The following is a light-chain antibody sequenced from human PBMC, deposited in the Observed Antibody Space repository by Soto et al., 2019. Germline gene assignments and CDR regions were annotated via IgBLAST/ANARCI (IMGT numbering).Light chain of an antibody. CDR3: QQYNDWPGT. V-gene: IGKV3-15*01. CDR1: QSVRSN. Sequence: EIVMTQSPGTLSVSPGERATLSCRASQSVRSNLAWYQQKPGQAHRLLIYGASTRATGIPARFSGSGSGTELTLTISSLQSEDFAVFYCQQYNDWPGTFGQGTTLEVK. CDR2: GAS. J-gene: IGKJ2*01.